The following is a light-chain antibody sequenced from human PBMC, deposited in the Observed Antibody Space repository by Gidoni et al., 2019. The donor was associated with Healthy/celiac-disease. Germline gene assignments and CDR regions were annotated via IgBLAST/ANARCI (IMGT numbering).Light chain of an antibody. Sequence: DIQMTQSPSTLSASVGDRVTITCRASQSISSWLSWYQQKPGKAPKLLIYDASSLESGVPSRFSGSVSVTEFTLTISSLQPDDFATYYCQQYNSYSGTFGQGTKLEIK. CDR2: DAS. CDR1: QSISSW. CDR3: QQYNSYSGT. J-gene: IGKJ2*02. V-gene: IGKV1-5*01.